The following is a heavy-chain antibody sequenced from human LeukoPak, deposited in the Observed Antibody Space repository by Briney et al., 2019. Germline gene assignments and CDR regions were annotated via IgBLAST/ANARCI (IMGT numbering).Heavy chain of an antibody. J-gene: IGHJ4*02. CDR2: ISYDGSNK. CDR1: GFTFSSYA. D-gene: IGHD6-13*01. Sequence: GGSLRLSCAASGFTFSSYAMHWVRQAPGKGLEWVAVISYDGSNKYYADSVKGRFTISRDNTKNTLYLQMNSLRAEDTAVYYCARDGAAAGLGPYFDYWGQGTLVTVSS. CDR3: ARDGAAAGLGPYFDY. V-gene: IGHV3-30-3*01.